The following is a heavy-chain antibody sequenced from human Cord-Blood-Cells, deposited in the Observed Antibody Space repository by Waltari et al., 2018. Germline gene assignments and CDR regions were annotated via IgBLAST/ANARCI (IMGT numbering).Heavy chain of an antibody. V-gene: IGHV4-34*01. CDR2: INHSGST. D-gene: IGHD1-26*01. CDR3: ARTVYSGSSFDY. J-gene: IGHJ4*02. Sequence: QVQLQQWGAGLLKPSETLSLTCAVYGGSFSGYYWSWIRQPPGKGLEWIGEINHSGSTNYNPSLKSRVTISVDKSKNQFSLKLSSVTAADTAVYYCARTVYSGSSFDYWGQGTLVTVSS. CDR1: GGSFSGYY.